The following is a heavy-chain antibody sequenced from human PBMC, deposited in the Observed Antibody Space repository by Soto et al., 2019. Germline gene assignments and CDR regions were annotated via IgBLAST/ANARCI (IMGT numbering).Heavy chain of an antibody. Sequence: GGSLRLSCSASGFTFSSYAMHWVRQAPGKGLEYVSAISSNGGSTYYADSVKGRFTISKDNSKNTLYLQMSSLRAEDTAVYYCVIAKGELSMRLDYWGQGTLVTVSS. CDR1: GFTFSSYA. CDR2: ISSNGGST. D-gene: IGHD3-16*02. V-gene: IGHV3-64D*08. J-gene: IGHJ4*02. CDR3: VIAKGELSMRLDY.